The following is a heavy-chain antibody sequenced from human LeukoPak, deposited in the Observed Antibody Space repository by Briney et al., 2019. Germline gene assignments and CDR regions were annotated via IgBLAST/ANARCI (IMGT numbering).Heavy chain of an antibody. J-gene: IGHJ4*02. CDR1: GFTFSTYW. D-gene: IGHD4-11*01. V-gene: IGHV3-74*01. CDR2: LNSDGSIT. CDR3: ARERTTIMSGTAIGGY. Sequence: GGSLRLSCAASGFTFSTYWMHWVRQAPGKGLVWVSGLNSDGSITGYVDSVKGRFTISGDNAKNSLFLQMNSLTADDTALYYCARERTTIMSGTAIGGYWGQGTLVTVSS.